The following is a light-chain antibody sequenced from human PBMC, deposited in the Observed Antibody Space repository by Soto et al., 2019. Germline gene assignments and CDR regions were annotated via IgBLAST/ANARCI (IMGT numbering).Light chain of an antibody. V-gene: IGKV1-33*01. J-gene: IGKJ4*02. Sequence: DIQMTQSPSSLSSSVGDRVTITCLASQDTSTYVSWHQQKPGTAPKLLIYDATNLETGVPSRFSGRVSGTNFTLTISGLQPDDVATYYCQQYDDLLTFGGGTKVEIK. CDR3: QQYDDLLT. CDR2: DAT. CDR1: QDTSTY.